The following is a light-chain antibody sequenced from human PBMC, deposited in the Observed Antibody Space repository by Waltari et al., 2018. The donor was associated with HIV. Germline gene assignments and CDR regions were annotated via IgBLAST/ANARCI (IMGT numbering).Light chain of an antibody. J-gene: IGLJ2*01. CDR2: KDS. V-gene: IGLV3-1*01. Sequence: SYELTQPPSVSVSPGQTASITCSGDKLGDKYTCWYQQKPGQSPVLVIYKDSKRPSGIPERFSGYNSGNTATLTVSWTQAMDEADYYCQAWDSSTPKVVGGGTKLTVL. CDR1: KLGDKY. CDR3: QAWDSSTPKV.